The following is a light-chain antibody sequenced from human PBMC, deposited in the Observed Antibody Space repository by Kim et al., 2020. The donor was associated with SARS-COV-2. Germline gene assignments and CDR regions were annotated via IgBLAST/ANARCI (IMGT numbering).Light chain of an antibody. CDR2: AVS. Sequence: SPGDRATLSCRASQSVSTNLAWYQQKPGQAPRLLIYAVSTRATGIPARFSGSGSGTDFTLTITSLQSEDFAVYYCQQYDNWPPLTFGGGTKVDIK. V-gene: IGKV3-15*01. CDR3: QQYDNWPPLT. J-gene: IGKJ4*01. CDR1: QSVSTN.